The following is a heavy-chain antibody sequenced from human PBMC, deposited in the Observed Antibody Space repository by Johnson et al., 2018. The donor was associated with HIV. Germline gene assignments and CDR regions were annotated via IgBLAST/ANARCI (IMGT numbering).Heavy chain of an antibody. CDR1: GFTFDDYG. Sequence: VQLVESGGGVVQPGGSLRLSCAASGFTFDDYGMSWVRQAPGKGLEWVSGINWNGGSTGYADSVKGRFTISRDNSKNTLYLQMNSLRAEDTAVYFCARDLIPDSTFFYDTTSYFPDALDIWGQGTMVTVSS. CDR3: ARDLIPDSTFFYDTTSYFPDALDI. D-gene: IGHD3-22*01. J-gene: IGHJ3*02. CDR2: INWNGGST. V-gene: IGHV3-20*04.